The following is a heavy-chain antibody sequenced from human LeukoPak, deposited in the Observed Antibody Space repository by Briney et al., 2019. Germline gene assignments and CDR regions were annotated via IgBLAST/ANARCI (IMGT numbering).Heavy chain of an antibody. CDR1: GFTLSVYY. J-gene: IGHJ4*02. CDR2: TRKKAKGYTT. D-gene: IGHD3-22*01. V-gene: IGHV3-72*01. Sequence: GGSLRLSCAASGFTLSVYYMDWVRQAPGQGLEWVARTRKKAKGYTTEYAASVKGRFTISRDDSKNSVDLQMNSLITEDTAVYYCARAQSDSSGYYYVGDYWGQGTLVTVSS. CDR3: ARAQSDSSGYYYVGDY.